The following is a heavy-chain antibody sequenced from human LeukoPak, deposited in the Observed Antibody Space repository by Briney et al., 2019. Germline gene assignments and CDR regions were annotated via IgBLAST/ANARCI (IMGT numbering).Heavy chain of an antibody. J-gene: IGHJ6*03. Sequence: GGSLRLSCAASGFTFSNYWMTWVRQAPGQGLEWVADIKQDGSEKMYVNSVRGRFTISRDNAKMSLFLQMNSLRAEDTAVYYCARDNGVVHGVYYMDVWGKGTTVTVS. CDR3: ARDNGVVHGVYYMDV. CDR2: IKQDGSEK. V-gene: IGHV3-7*01. CDR1: GFTFSNYW. D-gene: IGHD3-3*01.